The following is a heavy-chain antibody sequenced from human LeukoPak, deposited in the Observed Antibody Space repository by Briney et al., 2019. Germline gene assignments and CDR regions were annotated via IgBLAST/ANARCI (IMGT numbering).Heavy chain of an antibody. CDR1: GFTFSSCN. J-gene: IGHJ4*02. V-gene: IGHV3-21*06. CDR2: ISSSSSYI. Sequence: GGSLRLSCVASGFTFSSCNINWVRQAPGKGLEWVSSISSSSSYIYYADSVKGRFTISRDNAKNSLYLQMNSLRAEDTAVYYCARGLLVEAGNFDYWGQGTLVTVSS. CDR3: ARGLLVEAGNFDY. D-gene: IGHD1-26*01.